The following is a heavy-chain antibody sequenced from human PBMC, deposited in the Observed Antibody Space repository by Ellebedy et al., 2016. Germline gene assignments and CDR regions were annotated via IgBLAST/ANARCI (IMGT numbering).Heavy chain of an antibody. D-gene: IGHD4-17*01. CDR3: ATGSLYGDYRFYFDY. CDR2: INPSGGST. V-gene: IGHV1-46*01. Sequence: ASVKVSCXASGYTFTGYYMHWVRQAPGQGLEWMGIINPSGGSTSYAQKFQGRVTMTRDTSISTAYMELSSLRFDDTAVYYCATGSLYGDYRFYFDYWGQGTLVTVSS. J-gene: IGHJ4*02. CDR1: GYTFTGYY.